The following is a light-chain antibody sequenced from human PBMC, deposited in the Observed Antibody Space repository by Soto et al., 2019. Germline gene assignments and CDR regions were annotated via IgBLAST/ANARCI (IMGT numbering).Light chain of an antibody. J-gene: IGKJ1*01. CDR1: QSVTTQ. CDR3: QQYGGSTRT. V-gene: IGKV3-20*01. CDR2: GAS. Sequence: IVLTQSPVTLSLSPGERATLSCRASQSVTTQLAWYQQKPGQAPRLIIHGASSRATGVPDRITGSGSGTDFTLPISRLEPEDFAVYYCQQYGGSTRTFGQGTKVDI.